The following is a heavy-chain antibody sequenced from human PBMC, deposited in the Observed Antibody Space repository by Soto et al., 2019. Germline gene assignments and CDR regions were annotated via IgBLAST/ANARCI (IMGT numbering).Heavy chain of an antibody. V-gene: IGHV3-53*04. CDR3: ARGQGGAREYFDY. D-gene: IGHD2-21*01. CDR2: IYSGGST. CDR1: GFTVSSNY. J-gene: IGHJ4*02. Sequence: GGSLRLSCAASGFTVSSNYMSWVRQAPGKGLEWVSVIYSGGSTYYADSVKGRFTISRHNSKNTLYLQMNSLRAEDTAVYYCARGQGGAREYFDYWGQGTLVTVSS.